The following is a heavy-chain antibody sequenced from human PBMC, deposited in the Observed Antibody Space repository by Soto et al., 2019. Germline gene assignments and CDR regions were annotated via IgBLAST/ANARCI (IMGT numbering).Heavy chain of an antibody. CDR2: ISGSNGDT. CDR1: GYTFINYG. Sequence: VQLVQSGAEVKESGASVKVSCKASGYTFINYGVAWVRRAPGQGPEWMGWISGSNGDTKYAQNLQNRVSLSTDTSTNRVYMELRSLRPDDTSIYFCGRGGLAGGGTYDYWGQATLVTVSS. V-gene: IGHV1-18*01. J-gene: IGHJ4*02. CDR3: GRGGLAGGGTYDY. D-gene: IGHD6-19*01.